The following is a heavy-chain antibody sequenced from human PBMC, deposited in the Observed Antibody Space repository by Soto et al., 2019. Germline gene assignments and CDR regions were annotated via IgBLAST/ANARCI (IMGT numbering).Heavy chain of an antibody. CDR3: ARENWDSSSWYEYYFDY. Sequence: KSSETLSLTCTVSGGSISSYYWSWIRQPAGKGLEWIGRIYTSGSTNYNPSLKSRVTMSVDTSKNQFSLKLSSVTAADTAVYYCARENWDSSSWYEYYFDYWGQGTLVTVSS. CDR2: IYTSGST. CDR1: GGSISSYY. J-gene: IGHJ4*02. D-gene: IGHD6-13*01. V-gene: IGHV4-4*07.